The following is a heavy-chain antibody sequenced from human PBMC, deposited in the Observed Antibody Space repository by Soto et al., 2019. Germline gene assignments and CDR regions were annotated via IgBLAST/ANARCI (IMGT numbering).Heavy chain of an antibody. V-gene: IGHV3-48*03. CDR1: GFTFTSYE. CDR2: IGTSGTNI. D-gene: IGHD2-21*01. CDR3: AREELTCGGDCFAF. J-gene: IGHJ4*02. Sequence: EVQLVESGGGLVQPGRSLRLSCAASGFTFTSYEFNWVRQAPGKGLEWISYIGTSGTNIYYADSVKGRFTVSRDYAKNALYLQMNSLRAEDTAIYYCAREELTCGGDCFAFWGQGALVTVSS.